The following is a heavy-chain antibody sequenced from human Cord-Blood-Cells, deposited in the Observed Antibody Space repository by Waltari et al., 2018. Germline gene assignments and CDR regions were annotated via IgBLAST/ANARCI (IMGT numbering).Heavy chain of an antibody. Sequence: QVQLVESGGGVVQPGRSLRLACAASGSTFRSYGMHWVRQAPGKGMDWVAVISYDGSNKYYADSVKGRFTISRDNSKNTLYLQMNSLRAEDTAVYYCAKDQGGIDPWGQGTLVTVSS. V-gene: IGHV3-30*18. J-gene: IGHJ5*02. CDR3: AKDQGGIDP. CDR2: ISYDGSNK. D-gene: IGHD3-16*01. CDR1: GSTFRSYG.